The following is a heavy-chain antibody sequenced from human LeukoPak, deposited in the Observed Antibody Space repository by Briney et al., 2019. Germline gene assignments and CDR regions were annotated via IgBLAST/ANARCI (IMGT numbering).Heavy chain of an antibody. V-gene: IGHV3-74*01. CDR2: IFTDGSTT. CDR3: ARELPRDVTLDY. CDR1: EFNFFSGG. J-gene: IGHJ4*01. D-gene: IGHD2-21*02. Sequence: AGSLRLSCGASEFNFFSGGMQGCLQAPRKGLLGWSGIFTDGSTTSYAPSVKGRFTISRDNAKNPLYLHMTSLSAADTAVYYCARELPRDVTLDYWGPGTLVT.